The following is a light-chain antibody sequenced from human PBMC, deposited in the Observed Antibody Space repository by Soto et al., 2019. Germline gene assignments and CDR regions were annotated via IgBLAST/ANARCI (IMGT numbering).Light chain of an antibody. Sequence: DIVMTQSPDSLAVSLGERATINFKSSQSVLYISNNKNYLACYQQKPGQPPKLLIYWASTRESGVPDRFSGSGSGTDFNLTISSLQAEDVAVSYCQQYYSTPITFGQGTRLEIK. CDR3: QQYYSTPIT. V-gene: IGKV4-1*01. CDR2: WAS. J-gene: IGKJ5*01. CDR1: QSVLYISNNKNY.